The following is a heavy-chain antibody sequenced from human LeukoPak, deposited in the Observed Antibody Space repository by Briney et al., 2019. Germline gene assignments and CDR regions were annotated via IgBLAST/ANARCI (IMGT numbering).Heavy chain of an antibody. CDR2: IIPVHGKP. V-gene: IGHV1-69*11. CDR1: GGTFSSYA. D-gene: IGHD6-13*01. Sequence: ASVKVSCKASGGTFSSYAINWVRQAPGQGLEWMGKIIPVHGKPNYAQQFQGRVTITADESTSTAYLELSSLKSEDTAVYYCAREGRITTPGTIYFYFGLDLWGQGTTVTVSS. J-gene: IGHJ6*02. CDR3: AREGRITTPGTIYFYFGLDL.